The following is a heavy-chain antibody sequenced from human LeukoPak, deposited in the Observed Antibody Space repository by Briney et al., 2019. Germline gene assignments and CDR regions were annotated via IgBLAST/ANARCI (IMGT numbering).Heavy chain of an antibody. Sequence: SETLSLTCAVYGGSFSGYYWSWIRQPPGKGLEWIGEINHSGSTNYNPSLKSRVTRSVDTSKNQFSLKLSSVTAADTAVYYCARGRMGIRSSHWFDPWGQGTLVTVSS. CDR3: ARGRMGIRSSHWFDP. V-gene: IGHV4-34*01. CDR2: INHSGST. J-gene: IGHJ5*02. D-gene: IGHD7-27*01. CDR1: GGSFSGYY.